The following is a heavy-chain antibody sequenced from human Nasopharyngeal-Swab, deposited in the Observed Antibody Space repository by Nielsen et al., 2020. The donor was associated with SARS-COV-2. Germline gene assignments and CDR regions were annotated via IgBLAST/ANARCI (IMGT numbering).Heavy chain of an antibody. Sequence: GGSLRLSCAASGFTFSTSIMNWVRQAPGKGLEWVAVMAFDGRYKHSADSVKGRFTISRDNSKNTLYLQMNSLTAEGTALYYCVRESDGFDIWGQGAMVTVS. CDR1: GFTFSTSI. V-gene: IGHV3-30*04. J-gene: IGHJ3*02. CDR2: MAFDGRYK. CDR3: VRESDGFDI.